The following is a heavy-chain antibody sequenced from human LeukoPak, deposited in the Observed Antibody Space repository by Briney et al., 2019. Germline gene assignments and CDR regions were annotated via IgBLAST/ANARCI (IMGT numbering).Heavy chain of an antibody. CDR1: GFTLSSYS. CDR3: ASIPTVVSYYYYGMDV. J-gene: IGHJ6*02. V-gene: IGHV3-48*01. D-gene: IGHD4-23*01. Sequence: GGSLRLSRAASGFTLSSYSMNWVRQAPGKGLEWVSYISSSSSTIYYADSVKGRFTISRDNAKNSLYLQMNSLRAEDTAVYYCASIPTVVSYYYYGMDVWGQGTTVTVSS. CDR2: ISSSSSTI.